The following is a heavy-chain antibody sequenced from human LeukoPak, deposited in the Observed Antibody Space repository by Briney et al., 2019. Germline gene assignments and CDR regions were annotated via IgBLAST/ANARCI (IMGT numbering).Heavy chain of an antibody. CDR3: ARGLTLAAAEGSFDP. CDR2: IYHSGSA. CDR1: GGSISSNNW. D-gene: IGHD6-13*01. J-gene: IGHJ5*02. V-gene: IGHV4-4*02. Sequence: SGTLSLTCGVSGGSISSNNWWSWVRQPPGQGLEWIGEIYHSGSANYNPSLKSRVTISVDTSKNQFSLKLSSVTAADTAVYYCARGLTLAAAEGSFDPWGQGTLVTVSS.